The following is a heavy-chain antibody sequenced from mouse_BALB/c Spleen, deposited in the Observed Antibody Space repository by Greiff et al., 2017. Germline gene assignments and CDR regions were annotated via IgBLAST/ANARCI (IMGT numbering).Heavy chain of an antibody. D-gene: IGHD3-2*01. Sequence: VQGVESGPELVKPGASVRISCKASGYTFTSYYIHWVKQRPGQGLEWIGWIYPGNVNTKYNEKFKGKATLTADKSSSTAYMQLSSLTSENSAVYFCARVDSSGHYAMDYWGQGTSVTVSS. J-gene: IGHJ4*01. CDR3: ARVDSSGHYAMDY. CDR1: GYTFTSYY. CDR2: IYPGNVNT. V-gene: IGHV1S56*01.